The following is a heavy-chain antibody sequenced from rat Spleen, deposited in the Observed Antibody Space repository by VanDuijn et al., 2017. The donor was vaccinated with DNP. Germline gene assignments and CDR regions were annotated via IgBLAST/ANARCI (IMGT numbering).Heavy chain of an antibody. J-gene: IGHJ4*01. V-gene: IGHV5S13*01. CDR1: GFTFSKYG. CDR3: AKVLQWYAMAA. D-gene: IGHD3-2*01. Sequence: EVQLVESGGGLVQPGRSLKLSCAASGFTFSKYGMAWVRQTPTKGLEWVASISTVGDNAYYRDSVKGRFTISRGNAENTVYLQMNSLRSEDTATEYCAKVLQWYAMAAWGQGTSVSVSS. CDR2: ISTVGDNA.